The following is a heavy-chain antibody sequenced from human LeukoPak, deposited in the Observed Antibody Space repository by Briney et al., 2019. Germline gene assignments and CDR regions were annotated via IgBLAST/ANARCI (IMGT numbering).Heavy chain of an antibody. CDR2: ISYDGSNK. CDR3: ARDYAYYFDY. V-gene: IGHV3-30-3*01. J-gene: IGHJ4*02. CDR1: GFTFSSYA. Sequence: GGSLRLPCAASGFTFSSYAMHWVRQAPGKGLEWVAVISYDGSNKYYADSVKGRFTISRDNSKNTLYPQMNSLRAEDTAVYYCARDYAYYFDYWGQGTLVTVSS. D-gene: IGHD3-16*01.